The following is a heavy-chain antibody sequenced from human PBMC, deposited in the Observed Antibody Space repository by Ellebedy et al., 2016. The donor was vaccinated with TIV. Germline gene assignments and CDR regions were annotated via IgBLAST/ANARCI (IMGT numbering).Heavy chain of an antibody. CDR3: ATGWAFDF. CDR1: GLTVTNAW. V-gene: IGHV3-15*01. Sequence: GGSLRLXXAVSGLTVTNAWMTWVRQAPGKGLEWLGQINSKDAGGTTAYAAPVRGRFTISRDDSTNTVFLEMNSLKAEDTAMYYCATGWAFDFWGQGTMVTVSS. CDR2: INSKDAGGTT. J-gene: IGHJ3*01.